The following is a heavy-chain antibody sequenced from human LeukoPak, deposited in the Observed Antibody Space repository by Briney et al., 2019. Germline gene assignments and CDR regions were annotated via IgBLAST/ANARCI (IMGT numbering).Heavy chain of an antibody. CDR3: ARGGYSSGWLDY. CDR2: IIPILGMA. V-gene: IGHV1-69*04. D-gene: IGHD6-19*01. J-gene: IGHJ4*02. Sequence: SVKVSCKASGGTFSSYAISWVRQAPGQGLEWMGRIIPILGMANYAQKFQGRVTITADKSTSTAYMELSSLRSEDTAVYYCARGGYSSGWLDYWGQGTLVTVSS. CDR1: GGTFSSYA.